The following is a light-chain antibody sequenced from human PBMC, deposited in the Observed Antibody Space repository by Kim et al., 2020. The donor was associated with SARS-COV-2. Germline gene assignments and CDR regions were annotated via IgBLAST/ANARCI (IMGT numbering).Light chain of an antibody. V-gene: IGKV1-33*01. CDR3: QQYDNLSWT. J-gene: IGKJ1*01. CDR1: QDISNY. CDR2: DAS. Sequence: DIQMTQSPSSLSASVGDRVTITCQASQDISNYLNWYQQKPGKAPKLLIYDASNLETGVPSRFSGSGSGTDFTFTISSLQPEDIATYYCQQYDNLSWTLGQGTKVDIK.